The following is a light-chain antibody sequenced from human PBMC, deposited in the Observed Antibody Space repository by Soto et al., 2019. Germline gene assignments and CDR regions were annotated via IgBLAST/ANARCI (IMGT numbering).Light chain of an antibody. V-gene: IGLV2-23*01. CDR3: CSYAATS. CDR2: EGS. CDR1: SSDVGSYNL. J-gene: IGLJ2*01. Sequence: QSVLTQPASVSGSPGQSITISCTGTSSDVGSYNLVSWYQQHPGKAPKLMIYEGSKRPSGVSNRFSGSKSGNTASLTISGLQAEDEADYYCCSYAATSFVGGTKFTVL.